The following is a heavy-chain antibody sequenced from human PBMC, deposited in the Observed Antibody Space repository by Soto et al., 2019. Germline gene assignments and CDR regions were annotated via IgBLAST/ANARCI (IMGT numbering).Heavy chain of an antibody. CDR1: GFTFSSYD. Sequence: GGSLRLSCVASGFTFSSYDMSWVRQAPGKGLEWVSTISGSGGSKYFADSVKGRFTISRNNSKNTLYLQMSSLRAEDTAVYYCAKVDANWNNYYYDYYYMDVWGKGTTVTVSS. V-gene: IGHV3-23*01. CDR3: AKVDANWNNYYYDYYYMDV. CDR2: ISGSGGSK. J-gene: IGHJ6*03. D-gene: IGHD3-10*01.